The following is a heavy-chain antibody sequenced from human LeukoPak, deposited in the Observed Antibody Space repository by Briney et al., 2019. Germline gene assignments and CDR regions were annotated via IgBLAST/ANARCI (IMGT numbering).Heavy chain of an antibody. J-gene: IGHJ4*02. D-gene: IGHD2-21*01. V-gene: IGHV4-59*04. CDR3: ANGVVEDYFDQ. Sequence: SETLSLTCTVSGGSISTYYWNWIRQPPGKGLEWIGSIYHDGNTYYNPSLKSRVIISVDTSKTQFSLRLRSVTAADTALYYCANGVVEDYFDQWGQGTLVTVSS. CDR2: IYHDGNT. CDR1: GGSISTYY.